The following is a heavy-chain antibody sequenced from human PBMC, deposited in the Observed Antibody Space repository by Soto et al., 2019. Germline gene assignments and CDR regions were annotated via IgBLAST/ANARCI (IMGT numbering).Heavy chain of an antibody. CDR2: ISYDGSNK. CDR1: GFTFSSYA. V-gene: IGHV3-30-3*01. D-gene: IGHD6-19*01. CDR3: ARGIAVAGTGGYYFDY. J-gene: IGHJ4*02. Sequence: QVQLVESGGGVVQPGRSLRLCCAASGFTFSSYAMHWVRQAPGKGLEWVAVISYDGSNKYYADSVKGRFTISRDNSKNTLYLQMNSLRAEDTAVYYCARGIAVAGTGGYYFDYLGQGTLVTVSS.